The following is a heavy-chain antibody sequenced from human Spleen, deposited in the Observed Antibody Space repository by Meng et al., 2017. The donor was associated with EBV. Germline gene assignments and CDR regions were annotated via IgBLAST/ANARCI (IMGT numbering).Heavy chain of an antibody. V-gene: IGHV6-1*01. CDR1: GDSISSNNAA. D-gene: IGHD3-16*01. CDR3: AYFGDLPPLW. CDR2: TYYRSKSYN. Sequence: QQSRPVLVKSSHTRSVTCAISGDSISSNNAAWNWIRQSPSRGLECLERTYYRSKSYNDYAVSVKSRITVNLDTSKNQFSLHLNSVTPEDTAVYYCAYFGDLPPLWWGQGTLVTVSS. J-gene: IGHJ4*02.